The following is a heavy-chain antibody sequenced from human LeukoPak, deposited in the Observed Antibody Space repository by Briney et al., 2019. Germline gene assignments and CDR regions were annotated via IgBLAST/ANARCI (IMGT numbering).Heavy chain of an antibody. Sequence: GGSLRLSCAASGFTFDDYAMHWVRQAPGKGLEWVSGISWNSGSIGYADSVKGRFTISRDNAKNSLYLQMNSLRAEDTAVYYCAKDTLAADYYYYYGMDVWGQGTTVTVSS. CDR3: AKDTLAADYYYYYGMDV. CDR2: ISWNSGSI. J-gene: IGHJ6*02. D-gene: IGHD6-13*01. CDR1: GFTFDDYA. V-gene: IGHV3-9*01.